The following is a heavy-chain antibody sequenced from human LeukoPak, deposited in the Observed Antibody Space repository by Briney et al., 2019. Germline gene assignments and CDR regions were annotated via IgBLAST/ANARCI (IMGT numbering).Heavy chain of an antibody. D-gene: IGHD2-2*01. CDR2: ISGSGGST. CDR3: AKLGQYQLLYFDY. CDR1: GFTFDDYA. J-gene: IGHJ4*02. Sequence: GGSLRLSCAASGFTFDDYAMHWVRHAPGKGLEWVSGISGSGGSTYYADSVKGRFTISRDNSKNTLYLQMNSLRAEDTAVYYCAKLGQYQLLYFDYWGQGTLVTVSS. V-gene: IGHV3-23*01.